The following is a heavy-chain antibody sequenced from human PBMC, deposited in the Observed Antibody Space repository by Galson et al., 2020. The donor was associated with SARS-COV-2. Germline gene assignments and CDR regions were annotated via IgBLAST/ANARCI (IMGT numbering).Heavy chain of an antibody. CDR1: GFTFSNAW. CDR2: IKSKTDGGTT. V-gene: IGHV3-15*01. Sequence: GEYLKISCAASGFTFSNAWMSWVRQAPGKGLEWVGRIKSKTDGGTTDYATPVKGRFTISRDDSKNTLYLQMNSLKTEDTAVYYCTTGATYYYDSSGYYHSNDYWGQGTLVTVSS. J-gene: IGHJ4*02. D-gene: IGHD3-22*01. CDR3: TTGATYYYDSSGYYHSNDY.